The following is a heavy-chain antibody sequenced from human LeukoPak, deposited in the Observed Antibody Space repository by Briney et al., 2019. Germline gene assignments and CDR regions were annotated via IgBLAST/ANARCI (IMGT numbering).Heavy chain of an antibody. CDR2: IIPISGTA. V-gene: IGHV1-69*05. J-gene: IGHJ6*03. D-gene: IGHD6-13*01. Sequence: ASVKVSCKASGGTFSSYAISWVRQAPGQGLEWMGGIIPISGTANYAQKFQGRVTITTDESTSTAYMELSSLRSEDTAVYYCARVGGIAAAGTPYYYYYMDVWGKGTTVTVSS. CDR1: GGTFSSYA. CDR3: ARVGGIAAAGTPYYYYYMDV.